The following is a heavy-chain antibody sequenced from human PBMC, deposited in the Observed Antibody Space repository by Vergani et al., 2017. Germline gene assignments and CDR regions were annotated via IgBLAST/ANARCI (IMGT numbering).Heavy chain of an antibody. Sequence: QVQLVQSGAEVKKPGASVKVSCKASGYTFTSYAMHWVRQAPGQRLEWMGWINAGNGNTKYSQKFQGRVTITRDTSASTAYMELSSLRSEDTAVYYCASTRYPLPPDYYYYGMDVWGQGTTVTVSS. CDR3: ASTRYPLPPDYYYYGMDV. V-gene: IGHV1-3*01. CDR1: GYTFTSYA. J-gene: IGHJ6*02. CDR2: INAGNGNT. D-gene: IGHD1-1*01.